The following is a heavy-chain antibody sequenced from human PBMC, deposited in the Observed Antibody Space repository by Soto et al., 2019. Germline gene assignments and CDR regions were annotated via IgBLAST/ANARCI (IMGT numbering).Heavy chain of an antibody. Sequence: QVQLVESGGGLVKPGGSLRLSCAASGFTFSDYYMTWIRQAPGKGLEWVSYISSGGSTIYYADSVKGRFTISRDNAKNSLYLQMNSLRAEDTAVYYCARVLVPAAIYWFGPWGQGTLVTVSS. D-gene: IGHD2-2*01. CDR2: ISSGGSTI. CDR1: GFTFSDYY. V-gene: IGHV3-11*01. J-gene: IGHJ5*02. CDR3: ARVLVPAAIYWFGP.